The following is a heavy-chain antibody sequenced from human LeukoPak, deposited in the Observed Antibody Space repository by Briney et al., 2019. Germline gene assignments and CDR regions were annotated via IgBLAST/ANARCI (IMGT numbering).Heavy chain of an antibody. Sequence: GGSLRLSCAVSGFIFSSYAMSWVRQAPGKGLQWVSTISAGGTTYYADSVKGRFTVSRDNSKNTLFLQMNSLRAEDTAVYYCAKYFGGWYEDYWGQGTLVTVSS. V-gene: IGHV3-23*01. D-gene: IGHD6-19*01. CDR2: ISAGGTT. CDR1: GFIFSSYA. CDR3: AKYFGGWYEDY. J-gene: IGHJ4*02.